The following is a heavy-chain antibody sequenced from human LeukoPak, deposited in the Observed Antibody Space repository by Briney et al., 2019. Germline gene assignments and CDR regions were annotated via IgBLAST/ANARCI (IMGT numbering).Heavy chain of an antibody. Sequence: ASVKVSSKASRYTFLGYYMTWVRHAPGRGLEWMGWINPNNVFTNYAQRFQGRVAITRDSAISTAYIELSGMRSDDTAVYYCAKYHTVRSLDVWGQGTTVTISS. CDR1: RYTFLGYY. V-gene: IGHV1-2*02. CDR2: INPNNVFT. CDR3: AKYHTVRSLDV. D-gene: IGHD6-6*01. J-gene: IGHJ6*02.